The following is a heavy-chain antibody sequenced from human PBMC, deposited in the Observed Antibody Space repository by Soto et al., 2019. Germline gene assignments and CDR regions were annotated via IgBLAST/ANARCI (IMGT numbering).Heavy chain of an antibody. V-gene: IGHV3-74*01. J-gene: IGHJ5*02. D-gene: IGHD2-15*01. CDR1: GLTFNRYW. Sequence: PGGSLRLSCAASGLTFNRYWMHWVRHAPGKGLVWVSHINTDGTSSNYADSVKGRFTISRDNAKSTLFLQMNSLRDEDTAVYYCAREFCSGGNCYTYYFDPWGQGIPVTVSS. CDR2: INTDGTSS. CDR3: AREFCSGGNCYTYYFDP.